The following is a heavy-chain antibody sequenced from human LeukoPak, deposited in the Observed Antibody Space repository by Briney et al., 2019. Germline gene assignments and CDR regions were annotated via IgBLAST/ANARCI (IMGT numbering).Heavy chain of an antibody. V-gene: IGHV3-74*01. J-gene: IGHJ4*02. CDR3: ARVKVVTAKYTTSLFDY. CDR1: GFTFNSYW. CDR2: INTDGSST. Sequence: GGPLRLSCAASGFTFNSYWMHWVRQAPGKGLVWVSRINTDGSSTIYADSVKGRFTISRDNAKNTLYLQMNSLRAEDTAVYYCARVKVVTAKYTTSLFDYWGQGTLVTVSS. D-gene: IGHD5-18*01.